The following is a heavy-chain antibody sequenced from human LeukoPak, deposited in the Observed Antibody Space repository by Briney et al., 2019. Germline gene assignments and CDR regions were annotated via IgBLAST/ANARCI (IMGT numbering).Heavy chain of an antibody. CDR2: ISSSSSYI. V-gene: IGHV3-21*01. Sequence: GGSLRLSCAASGFTFSSYSMNWVRQAPGKGLEWVSSISSSSSYIYYADSVKGRFTISRDNARNTLYLQMNSLRAEDTAVYYCARGTGYAVFDIWGQGTMVTVSS. CDR3: ARGTGYAVFDI. J-gene: IGHJ3*02. CDR1: GFTFSSYS. D-gene: IGHD5-12*01.